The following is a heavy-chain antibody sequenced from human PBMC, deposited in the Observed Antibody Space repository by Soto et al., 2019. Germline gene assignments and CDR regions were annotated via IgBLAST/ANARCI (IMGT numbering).Heavy chain of an antibody. J-gene: IGHJ4*02. CDR1: GGYISSYY. CDR2: IYYSGST. D-gene: IGHD3-10*01. V-gene: IGHV4-59*08. Sequence: PSETLSLTCTDSGGYISSYYWSWIRQPPGKGLEWIGYIYYSGSTNYNPSLKSRVTISVDTSKNQFSLKLSSVTAADTAVYYCARRHGSGSYGNFDYWGQGTLVTVS. CDR3: ARRHGSGSYGNFDY.